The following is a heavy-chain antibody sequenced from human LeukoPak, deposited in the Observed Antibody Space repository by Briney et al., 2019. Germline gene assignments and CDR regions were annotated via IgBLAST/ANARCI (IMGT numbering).Heavy chain of an antibody. CDR1: GFTFGDYA. Sequence: PGRSLRLSCTASGFTFGDYAMSWVRQAPGKGLEWVGFIRSKAYGGTTEYAASVKNKVTISRDDSKSIAYLQMNSLKTEDTAVYFCSRHHYGSGTSGFDYWGQGTLVTVSS. CDR3: SRHHYGSGTSGFDY. V-gene: IGHV3-49*04. J-gene: IGHJ4*02. CDR2: IRSKAYGGTT. D-gene: IGHD3-10*01.